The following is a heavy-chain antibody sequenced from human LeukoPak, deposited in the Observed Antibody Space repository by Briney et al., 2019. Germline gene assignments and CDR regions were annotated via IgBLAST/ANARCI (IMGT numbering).Heavy chain of an antibody. CDR3: ASAPGDWFDP. CDR1: GGSISSGSYY. J-gene: IGHJ5*02. Sequence: SQTLSLTCTVSGGSISSGSYYWSWIRQPAGKGLEWIGRIYTSGSTNYNPSLKSRVTISVDTSKNQFSLKLSSVTAADTAVYYCASAPGDWFDPWGQGTLVTVSS. CDR2: IYTSGST. V-gene: IGHV4-61*02. D-gene: IGHD3-10*01.